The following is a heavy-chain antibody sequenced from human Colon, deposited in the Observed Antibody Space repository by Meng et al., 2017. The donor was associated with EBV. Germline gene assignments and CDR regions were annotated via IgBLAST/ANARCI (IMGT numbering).Heavy chain of an antibody. CDR2: ISHSGTT. D-gene: IGHD3-10*01. Sequence: QVQSQEPVPGLVKPSGTLSLTCSVSGGSMDRDTWGNWVRQTPGKGLEWIGEISHSGTTNYNPSLKSRVTISIDKSKNQFSLKLTSVTAADTAVYYCARDYYASGFVFDLWGQGTLVTVSS. V-gene: IGHV4-4*02. CDR3: ARDYYASGFVFDL. J-gene: IGHJ5*02. CDR1: GGSMDRDTW.